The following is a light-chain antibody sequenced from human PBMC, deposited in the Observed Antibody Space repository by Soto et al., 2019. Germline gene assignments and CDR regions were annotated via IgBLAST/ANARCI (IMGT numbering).Light chain of an antibody. CDR1: RSDVGSHNL. CDR2: EGS. J-gene: IGLJ1*01. V-gene: IGLV2-23*01. Sequence: PVLTLPASGTGATGRSLPIFYNRNRSDVGSHNLVSWYQQHPGKDPKLMIYEGSKRPSGGSNRLSCSKSVNTAPLPIPGLQADGEAAYSCCSYAGSSAPKGFGTESKVT. CDR3: CSYAGSSAPKG.